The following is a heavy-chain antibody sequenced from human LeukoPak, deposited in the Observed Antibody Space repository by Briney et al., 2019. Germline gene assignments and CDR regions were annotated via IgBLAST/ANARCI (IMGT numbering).Heavy chain of an antibody. D-gene: IGHD3-22*01. CDR2: MSGSGGST. V-gene: IGHV3-23*01. J-gene: IGHJ4*02. CDR3: AKASAMIVVVSKYFDY. CDR1: GFTFSSFG. Sequence: GGSLRLPCAASGFTFSSFGMSWVRQAPGKGLEWVSAMSGSGGSTYYADSVKGRFTISRDNSKNTLYLQMNSLRAEDTAVYYCAKASAMIVVVSKYFDYWGQGTLVTVSS.